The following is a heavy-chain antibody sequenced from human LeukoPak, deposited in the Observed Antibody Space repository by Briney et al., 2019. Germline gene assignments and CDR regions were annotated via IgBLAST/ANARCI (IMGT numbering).Heavy chain of an antibody. CDR3: ASGIGFYGLGSLDF. D-gene: IGHD3-10*01. CDR2: IYDNRGT. J-gene: IGHJ4*02. V-gene: IGHV4-59*08. Sequence: SETLSLTCIVSGGSISSYYWNWIRLPPGKGLEWIGYIYDNRGTNYNPSLRSRVTISLDTPKHEFSLKVNSVTAADTAIYYCASGIGFYGLGSLDFWGQGALVAVSS. CDR1: GGSISSYY.